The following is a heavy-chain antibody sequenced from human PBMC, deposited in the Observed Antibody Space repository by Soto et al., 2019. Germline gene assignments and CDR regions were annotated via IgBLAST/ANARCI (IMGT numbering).Heavy chain of an antibody. Sequence: GGSLRLSCAASGFTFSSYAMHWVRQAPGKGLEWVAVISYDGSNKYYADSVKGRFTISRDNSKNTLYLQMNSLRAEDTAVYYCARDICSSTSCYQINYYYYGMDVWGQGTTVTVSS. V-gene: IGHV3-30-3*01. D-gene: IGHD2-2*01. CDR2: ISYDGSNK. CDR3: ARDICSSTSCYQINYYYYGMDV. J-gene: IGHJ6*02. CDR1: GFTFSSYA.